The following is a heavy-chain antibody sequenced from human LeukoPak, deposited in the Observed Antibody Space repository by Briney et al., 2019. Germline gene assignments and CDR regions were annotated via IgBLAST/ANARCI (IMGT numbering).Heavy chain of an antibody. CDR3: ARDTVYDNRPESPP. D-gene: IGHD3-22*01. V-gene: IGHV4-38-2*02. J-gene: IGHJ5*02. Sequence: SETLSLTCTVSGYSISSGYYWGWIRQPPGKGLEWIGSIYHSGSTYYNPSLKSRVTISVDTSKNQFSLKLSSVTAADTAVYYCARDTVYDNRPESPPWGQGTLVTVSS. CDR1: GYSISSGYY. CDR2: IYHSGST.